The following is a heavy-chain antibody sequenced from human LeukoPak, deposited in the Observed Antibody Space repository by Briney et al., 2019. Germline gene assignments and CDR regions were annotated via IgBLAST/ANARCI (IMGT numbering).Heavy chain of an antibody. CDR3: ATTPRAMSTVYTGY. CDR1: GFTFSSYS. Sequence: GGSLRLSCAASGFTFSSYSMNWVRQAPGGGLEWVSSISSSSSYIYYADSVKGRFTISRDNAKNSLYLKMNTLRAENTAVYSCATTPRAMSTVYTGYWGQGTLVTVSS. CDR2: ISSSSSYI. J-gene: IGHJ4*02. D-gene: IGHD5/OR15-5a*01. V-gene: IGHV3-21*01.